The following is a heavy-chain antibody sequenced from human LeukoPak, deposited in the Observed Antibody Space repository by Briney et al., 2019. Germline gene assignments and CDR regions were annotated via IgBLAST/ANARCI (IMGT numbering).Heavy chain of an antibody. J-gene: IGHJ4*02. D-gene: IGHD5-18*01. V-gene: IGHV4-59*04. CDR2: IYYSGST. CDR1: GGSISSYY. CDR3: ATARGYSYGYGVH. Sequence: SETLSLTCTVSGGSISSYYWSWIRQPPGKGLEWIGYIYYSGSTYYNPSLKSRVTISVDTSKNQFSLKLSSVTAADTAVYYCATARGYSYGYGVHWGQGTLVTVSS.